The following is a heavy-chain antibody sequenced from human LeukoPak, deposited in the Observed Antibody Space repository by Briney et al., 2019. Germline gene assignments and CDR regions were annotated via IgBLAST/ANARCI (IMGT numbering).Heavy chain of an antibody. CDR3: ARQSRDGSKTRGYYFDY. CDR2: IYPADSDT. V-gene: IGHV5-51*01. D-gene: IGHD3-10*01. J-gene: IGHJ4*02. Sequence: GESLQISCQVSGYIFTNYWIGWVRQLPGKGLESMGIIYPADSDTTYNPFFQGQVTISADKSISTVYLQWSSLKASDTAMYYCARQSRDGSKTRGYYFDYWGPGTQVTVSS. CDR1: GYIFTNYW.